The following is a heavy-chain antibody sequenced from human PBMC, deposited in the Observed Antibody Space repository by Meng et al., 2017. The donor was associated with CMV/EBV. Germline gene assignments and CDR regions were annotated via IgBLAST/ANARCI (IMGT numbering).Heavy chain of an antibody. V-gene: IGHV3-74*01. CDR1: GFTFSSYW. CDR3: AKDLIPGYCSSTSCLYQGAGY. CDR2: INSDGSST. D-gene: IGHD2-2*01. Sequence: GESLKISCAASGFTFSSYWMHWVRQAPGKGLVWVSRINSDGSSTSYADSVKGRFTISRDNSKNTLYLQMNSLRAEDTAVYYCAKDLIPGYCSSTSCLYQGAGYWGQGTLVTVSS. J-gene: IGHJ4*02.